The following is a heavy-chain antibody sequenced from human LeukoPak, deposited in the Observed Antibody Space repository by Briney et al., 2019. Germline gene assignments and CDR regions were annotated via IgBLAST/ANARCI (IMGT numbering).Heavy chain of an antibody. CDR1: GFTVSSNY. D-gene: IGHD3-10*01. CDR2: IYSGGST. CDR3: ARDTHNDGSGHPIAFDY. V-gene: IGHV3-53*01. Sequence: PGGSLRLSCAASGFTVSSNYMSWVRQAPGKGLEWVSVIYSGGSTYYADSVKGRFTISRDNSKNTLYLQMNSLRAEDTAVYYCARDTHNDGSGHPIAFDYWGQGTLVTVSS. J-gene: IGHJ4*02.